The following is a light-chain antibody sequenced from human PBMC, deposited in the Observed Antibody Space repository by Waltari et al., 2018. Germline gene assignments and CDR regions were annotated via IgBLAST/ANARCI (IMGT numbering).Light chain of an antibody. CDR3: QVWDNYADLVI. CDR2: DDD. CDR1: TIGSKS. V-gene: IGLV3-21*02. Sequence: SSVLTQPPSVSAAPGQTATITCGGNTIGSKSVHWYQQKPGQAPVLVVYDDDVRPPGIPERISGSNSANTASLTINRVEVGDEAAYFCQVWDNYADLVIFGGGTKLTVL. J-gene: IGLJ2*01.